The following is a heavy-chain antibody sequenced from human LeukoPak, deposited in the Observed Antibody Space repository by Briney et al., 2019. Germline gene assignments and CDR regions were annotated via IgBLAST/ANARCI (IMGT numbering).Heavy chain of an antibody. CDR2: ISSTSNYI. CDR3: AKGYCSGTSCYSGLD. J-gene: IGHJ4*02. D-gene: IGHD2-2*01. CDR1: GFTFSTYA. V-gene: IGHV3-21*01. Sequence: GGSLRLSCAASGFTFSTYAISWVRQAPGKGLEWVSCISSTSNYIFYADSVRGRFTISRDNSKNTLSLQMNSLRPEDTAVYYCAKGYCSGTSCYSGLDWGQGTLVTVSS.